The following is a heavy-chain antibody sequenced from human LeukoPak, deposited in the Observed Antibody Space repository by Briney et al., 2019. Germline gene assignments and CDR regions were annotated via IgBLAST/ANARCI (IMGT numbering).Heavy chain of an antibody. CDR2: ISYDGSNK. CDR1: GFTFSSYG. V-gene: IGHV3-30*18. Sequence: GGSLRLSCAASGFTFSSYGIHWVRQAPGKGLEWVAVISYDGSNKYYADSVKGRFTISRDNSKNTLYLQMNSLRAEDTAVYYCAKDSGIVGASPYYYYGMDVWGQGTTVTVSS. D-gene: IGHD1-26*01. CDR3: AKDSGIVGASPYYYYGMDV. J-gene: IGHJ6*02.